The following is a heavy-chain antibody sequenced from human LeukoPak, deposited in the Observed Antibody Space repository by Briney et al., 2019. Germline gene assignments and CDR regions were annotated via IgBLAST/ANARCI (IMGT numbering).Heavy chain of an antibody. CDR1: GGSLSGYY. Sequence: SETLSLTCSVSGGSLSGYYWTWIRQPAGQGLEWIGRISTSGSTTYNPSLKSRVTMSVETPKNQFSLRLTSVTAADTAVYYCARVSRNWDFDYWGQGTLVTVSS. V-gene: IGHV4-4*07. D-gene: IGHD7-27*01. CDR2: ISTSGST. J-gene: IGHJ4*02. CDR3: ARVSRNWDFDY.